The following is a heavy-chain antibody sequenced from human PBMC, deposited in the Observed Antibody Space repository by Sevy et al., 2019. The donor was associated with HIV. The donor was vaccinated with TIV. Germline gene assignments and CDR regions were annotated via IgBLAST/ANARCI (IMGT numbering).Heavy chain of an antibody. Sequence: GGYLRLSCAASGFTFSSYAMNWVRQAPGKGLEWVSTISGSGGSTYYADSVKGRFTISIGNSKNTLYLQMNNLRAEDTAVYYCAKRMTTLTYYYMDVWGKGTTVTVSS. D-gene: IGHD4-17*01. J-gene: IGHJ6*03. CDR1: GFTFSSYA. CDR3: AKRMTTLTYYYMDV. CDR2: ISGSGGST. V-gene: IGHV3-23*01.